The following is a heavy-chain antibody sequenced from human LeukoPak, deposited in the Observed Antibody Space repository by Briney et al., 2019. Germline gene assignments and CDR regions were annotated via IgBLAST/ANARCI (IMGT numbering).Heavy chain of an antibody. J-gene: IGHJ5*02. V-gene: IGHV1-69*13. CDR3: ARGGVPAAMGDPPPNWFDP. CDR1: GGTFSSYA. D-gene: IGHD2-2*01. CDR2: IIPIFGTA. Sequence: GASVKVSCKASGGTFSSYAISWVRQAPGQGLEWMGGIIPIFGTANYAQKFQGRVTITADESTSTAYMELSSLRSEDTAVYYCARGGVPAAMGDPPPNWFDPWGQGTLVTVSS.